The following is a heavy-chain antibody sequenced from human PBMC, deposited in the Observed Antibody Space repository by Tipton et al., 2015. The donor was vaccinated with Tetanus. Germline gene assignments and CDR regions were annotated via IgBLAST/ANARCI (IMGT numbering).Heavy chain of an antibody. V-gene: IGHV4-4*07. D-gene: IGHD3-16*01. Sequence: TLSLTCTISGGSISSYYWSWIRQPAGKGLEWIGRIFSSGSTHYNPSLKSRVTLTQTKSNNLFSLKLTSVTTADTAVYFCARSGGRRYAFDIWGQGTMFTVSS. CDR3: ARSGGRRYAFDI. CDR1: GGSISSYY. CDR2: IFSSGST. J-gene: IGHJ3*02.